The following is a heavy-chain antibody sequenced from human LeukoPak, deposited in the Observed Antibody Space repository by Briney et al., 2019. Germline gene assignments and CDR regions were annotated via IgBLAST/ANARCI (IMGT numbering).Heavy chain of an antibody. CDR3: ARDPDVVRGVSFDY. J-gene: IGHJ4*02. CDR1: GFTFSSYA. CDR2: ISGSGGST. D-gene: IGHD3-10*01. Sequence: GGSLRLSCAASGFTFSSYAMSWVRQAPGKGLEWVSAISGSGGSTYYADSVKGRFTISRDNAKNSLYLQMNSLRAEDTAVYYCARDPDVVRGVSFDYWGQGVLVTVSS. V-gene: IGHV3-23*01.